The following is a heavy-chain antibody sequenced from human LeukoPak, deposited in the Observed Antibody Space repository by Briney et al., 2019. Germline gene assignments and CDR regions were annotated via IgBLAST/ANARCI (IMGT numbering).Heavy chain of an antibody. J-gene: IGHJ6*02. CDR2: IYPGDSDT. D-gene: IGHD3-10*02. CDR3: ARQRITMSKNYYYYGMDV. Sequence: GASLQISCKGSGYSFTSYWIGWVRQMPGKGLEWMGIIYPGDSDTRYSPSFQGQVTISADKSISTAYLQWSSLKASDTAMYYCARQRITMSKNYYYYGMDVWGQGTTVTVSS. V-gene: IGHV5-51*01. CDR1: GYSFTSYW.